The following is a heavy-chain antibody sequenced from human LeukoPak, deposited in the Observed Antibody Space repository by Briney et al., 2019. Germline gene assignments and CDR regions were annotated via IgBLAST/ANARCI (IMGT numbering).Heavy chain of an antibody. CDR1: GFTFSSYD. V-gene: IGHV3-13*05. CDR3: ARGLAGTEGWFDP. Sequence: PGRSLRLSCAASGFTFSSYDMHWVRQAPGKGLEWVSAIRTAGDPYYPDSVKGRFTISRENAKNSLYLQMNSLRAGDTAVYYCARGLAGTEGWFDPWGQGTLVTVSS. D-gene: IGHD1-1*01. J-gene: IGHJ5*02. CDR2: IRTAGDP.